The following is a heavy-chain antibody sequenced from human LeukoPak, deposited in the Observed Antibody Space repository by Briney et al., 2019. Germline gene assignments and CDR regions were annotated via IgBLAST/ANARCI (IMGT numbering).Heavy chain of an antibody. CDR3: VRSRELFYFDY. CDR1: GGSVSGYY. D-gene: IGHD1-7*01. V-gene: IGHV4-59*02. CDR2: IYDSGTT. J-gene: IGHJ4*02. Sequence: SSETLSLPCTVSGGSVSGYYWRWIRQAPGKGLEWIGYIYDSGTTSYNPSLKSRLTISKDRSKNQFSLNLSAVTAADTAVYYCVRSRELFYFDYWGQGTLVTVSS.